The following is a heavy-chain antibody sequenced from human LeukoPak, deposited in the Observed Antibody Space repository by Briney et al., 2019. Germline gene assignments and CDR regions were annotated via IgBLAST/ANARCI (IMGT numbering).Heavy chain of an antibody. CDR1: GYTFTSYY. Sequence: ASVKVSCKASGYTFTSYYMHWVRQAPGQGLEWMGIINPSGGSTSYAQKFQGRVTMTRDTSTSTVYMELSRLRSDDTAVYYCARDSSDCGGDCYSNYYYYYMDVWGKGTTVTVSS. J-gene: IGHJ6*03. CDR2: INPSGGST. CDR3: ARDSSDCGGDCYSNYYYYYMDV. D-gene: IGHD2-21*01. V-gene: IGHV1-46*01.